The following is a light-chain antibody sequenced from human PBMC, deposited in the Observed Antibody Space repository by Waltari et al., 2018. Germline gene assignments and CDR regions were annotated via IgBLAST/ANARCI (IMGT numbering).Light chain of an antibody. V-gene: IGLV2-14*03. CDR2: DVS. CDR3: SSYTSSSLYV. Sequence: QSALTQPASVSGSPGQSITISCTGTTSDVGAYNYFSWYQQHPGKAPKLMIYDVSNRPSGVSNRFSGSKSGNTASLIISGLQAEDEADYYCSSYTSSSLYVFGRGTKVTVL. J-gene: IGLJ1*01. CDR1: TSDVGAYNY.